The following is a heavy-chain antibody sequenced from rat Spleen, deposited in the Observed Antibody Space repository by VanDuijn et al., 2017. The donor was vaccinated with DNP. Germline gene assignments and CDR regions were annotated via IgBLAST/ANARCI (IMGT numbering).Heavy chain of an antibody. J-gene: IGHJ2*01. CDR2: ISYDGSRT. Sequence: EVQLVESGGGLVQPGRSLKLSCAASGFTFSDYAMAWVRQAPKKGLEWVATISYDGSRTYYRDSVKGRFTISRDNAKSTLYLQMNGLRSEDTATYYCARNYGGYRPWDYWGQGVMVTVSS. CDR1: GFTFSDYA. CDR3: ARNYGGYRPWDY. D-gene: IGHD1-11*01. V-gene: IGHV5-17*01.